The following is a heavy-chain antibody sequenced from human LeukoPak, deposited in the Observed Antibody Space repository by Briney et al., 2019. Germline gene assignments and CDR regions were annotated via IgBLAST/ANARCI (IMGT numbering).Heavy chain of an antibody. CDR1: GFPFIEYS. V-gene: IGHV3-48*01. J-gene: IGHJ4*02. CDR2: IGIDSGNT. CDR3: ARAHNYAFDN. Sequence: GGSLRLSCTASGFPFIEYSMNWVRQAPGKGLEWISYIGIDSGNTKYADSVRGRFTISADKAKNSLYLQMNSLRVEAPAVYYCARAHNYAFDNWGQGTLVSVAS. D-gene: IGHD1-1*01.